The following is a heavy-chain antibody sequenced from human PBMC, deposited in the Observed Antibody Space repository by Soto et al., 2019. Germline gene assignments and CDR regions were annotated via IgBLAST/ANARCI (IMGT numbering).Heavy chain of an antibody. Sequence: GGSLRLSCAASGFTFSSYSMNWVRQAPGKGLEWVSYISSSSSTIYYADSVKGRFTISRDNAKNSLYLQMNSLRAEDTAVYYCARDNYDFWSGWRPVGDYYYYMDVWGKGTTVTVSS. CDR3: ARDNYDFWSGWRPVGDYYYYMDV. CDR1: GFTFSSYS. J-gene: IGHJ6*03. V-gene: IGHV3-48*01. D-gene: IGHD3-3*01. CDR2: ISSSSSTI.